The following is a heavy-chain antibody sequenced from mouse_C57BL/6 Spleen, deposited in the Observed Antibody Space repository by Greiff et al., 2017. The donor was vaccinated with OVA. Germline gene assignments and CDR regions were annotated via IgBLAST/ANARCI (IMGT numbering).Heavy chain of an antibody. CDR2: IYPGSGST. J-gene: IGHJ2*01. Sequence: QVQLQQPGAELVKPGASVKMSCKASGYTFTSYWITWVKQRPGQGLEWIGDIYPGSGSTNYNEKFKSKATLTVDTSSSTAYMQLSCLTSEDSAVYYCAKEGGRRNYVPFDYWGQGTTLTVSS. CDR1: GYTFTSYW. D-gene: IGHD2-1*01. V-gene: IGHV1-55*01. CDR3: AKEGGRRNYVPFDY.